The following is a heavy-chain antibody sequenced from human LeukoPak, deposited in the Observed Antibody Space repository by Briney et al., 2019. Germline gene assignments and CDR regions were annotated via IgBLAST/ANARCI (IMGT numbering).Heavy chain of an antibody. V-gene: IGHV1-2*02. J-gene: IGHJ4*02. Sequence: ASVKVSCKASGYTFTDYYVNWVRQAPGQGLEWVGWINPTSGGTSYAQKFQGRVTLTRDTSINTAYVDLSSLRYDDTAIYYCARGHSGDGYHFDYWGQGTLVAVSS. CDR2: INPTSGGT. CDR1: GYTFTDYY. CDR3: ARGHSGDGYHFDY. D-gene: IGHD2-21*01.